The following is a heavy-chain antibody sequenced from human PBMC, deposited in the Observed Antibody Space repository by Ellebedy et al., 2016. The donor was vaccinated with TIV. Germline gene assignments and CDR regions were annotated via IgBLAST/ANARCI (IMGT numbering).Heavy chain of an antibody. CDR1: GGSIGSSGYY. CDR2: IYDSGRT. D-gene: IGHD3-10*01. J-gene: IGHJ4*02. V-gene: IGHV4-39*07. Sequence: GSLRLSXTVSGGSIGSSGYYWGWIRQPPGKGLEWIGSIYDSGRTHYNPSLKSRVTISVDTSKNQFSLELTSVTAADTAVYYCARGNLFELFHWGQGTLVTVSS. CDR3: ARGNLFELFH.